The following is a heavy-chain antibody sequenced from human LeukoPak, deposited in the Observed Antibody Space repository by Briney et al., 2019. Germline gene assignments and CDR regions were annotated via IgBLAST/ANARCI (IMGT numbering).Heavy chain of an antibody. Sequence: GGSLRLSCAASGFTVSSNYMNWVRQAPGKGLEWVSVIYSGGTTYYADSVKGRFTISRDNSKNTLYLQMNSLRAEDTAVYYCARDGYSYGVEHSYFDYWGQGTLVTVSS. CDR3: ARDGYSYGVEHSYFDY. D-gene: IGHD5-18*01. CDR2: IYSGGTT. CDR1: GFTVSSNY. V-gene: IGHV3-66*01. J-gene: IGHJ4*02.